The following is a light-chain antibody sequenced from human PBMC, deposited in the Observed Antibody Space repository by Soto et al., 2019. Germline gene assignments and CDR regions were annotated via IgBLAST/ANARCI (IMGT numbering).Light chain of an antibody. Sequence: QSALTQPPSASGSPGQSVTISCTGTKNDIGVYDFVSWYQHHPGKAPRLIIYEVVQRPSGVPDRFSGSKSGNTASLTVSGLPAADEDDYFCKSSAGSNTYVFGSGTKLTVL. CDR1: KNDIGVYDF. V-gene: IGLV2-8*01. J-gene: IGLJ1*01. CDR2: EVV. CDR3: KSSAGSNTYV.